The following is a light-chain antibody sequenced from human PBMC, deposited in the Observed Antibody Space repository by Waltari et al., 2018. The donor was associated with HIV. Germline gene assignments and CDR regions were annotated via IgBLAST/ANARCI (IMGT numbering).Light chain of an antibody. CDR2: KET. CDR1: ALAKQY. J-gene: IGLJ1*01. V-gene: IGLV3-25*03. CDR3: QSADTSGTRV. Sequence: SFELTQPPSVSVSPGQTARITCSGDALAKQYTYWYQQKPGQAPVVVIYKETDRPSGIPERFSASSSGTTVTLTISAVQAEDEADYYCQSADTSGTRVFASGTKVTVL.